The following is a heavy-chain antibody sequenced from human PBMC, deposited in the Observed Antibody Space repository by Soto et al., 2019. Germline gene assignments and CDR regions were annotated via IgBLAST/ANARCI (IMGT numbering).Heavy chain of an antibody. CDR2: IYYSGRT. CDR1: GGSISNYY. V-gene: IGHV4-59*08. D-gene: IGHD4-17*01. CDR3: ARHHFGDPFDN. J-gene: IGHJ4*02. Sequence: QVQLQESGPGLVKPSETLSLNCTVSGGSISNYYLSWIRQSPGKGLEWIGYIYYSGRTNYSPSLKSRVTMSVDTSNNQFSLRLTSVTAADTAVYYCARHHFGDPFDNWGQGTLVTVSS.